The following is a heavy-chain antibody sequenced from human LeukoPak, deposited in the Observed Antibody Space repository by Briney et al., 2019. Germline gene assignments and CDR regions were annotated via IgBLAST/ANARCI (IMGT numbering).Heavy chain of an antibody. V-gene: IGHV3-7*01. J-gene: IGHJ4*02. CDR3: ARGSGNSYGHGYPADY. D-gene: IGHD5-18*01. CDR2: LKQDGSET. CDR1: GFTSSSTW. Sequence: PGGSLRLSCAGPGFTSSSTWMTWVRQAPGKGLEWVANLKQDGSETYYLDSVKGRFSISRDNAENSLYLQMNSLRAEDTAVYYCARGSGNSYGHGYPADYWGQGTLVTVSS.